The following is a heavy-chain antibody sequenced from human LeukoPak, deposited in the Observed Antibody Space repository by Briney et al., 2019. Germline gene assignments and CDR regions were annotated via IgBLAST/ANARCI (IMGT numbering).Heavy chain of an antibody. CDR2: ISGSGGST. D-gene: IGHD3-3*01. CDR3: AKESGTLIEYYFDY. CDR1: GFSFSNYG. Sequence: PGGSLRLSCAASGFSFSNYGMSWVRQAPGKGLEWVSAISGSGGSTYYADSVKGRFTISRDNSKNTLYLQMNSLRAEDTAVYYCAKESGTLIEYYFDYWGQGTLVTVSS. V-gene: IGHV3-23*01. J-gene: IGHJ4*02.